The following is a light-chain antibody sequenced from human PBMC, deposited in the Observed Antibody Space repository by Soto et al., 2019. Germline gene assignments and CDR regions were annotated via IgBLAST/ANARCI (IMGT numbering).Light chain of an antibody. Sequence: QPVLTQPPSASGTPGQRVTISCSGSSSNIGSNYVYWYQQLPGTAPKLLIYRNEQRPSGVPDRFSGSKSGTSASLAISGLRSEDEADYYSAAWDYGLSGWVFGGGTKLTVL. V-gene: IGLV1-47*01. J-gene: IGLJ3*02. CDR1: SSNIGSNY. CDR2: RNE. CDR3: AAWDYGLSGWV.